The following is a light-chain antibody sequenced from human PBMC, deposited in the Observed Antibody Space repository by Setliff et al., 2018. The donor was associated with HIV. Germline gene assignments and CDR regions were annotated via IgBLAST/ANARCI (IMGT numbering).Light chain of an antibody. CDR2: EVR. V-gene: IGLV2-14*01. J-gene: IGLJ1*01. CDR3: SPYAITNTLP. CDR1: SRDVGGYNY. Sequence: QSALTQPASVSGSPGQSITISCTGTSRDVGGYNYVSWYQQHPGKAPKLIIYEVRNRPSGVSNRFSGSKSGNTASLTISGLQTEDEADYYCSPYAITNTLPFGTGTKVTVL.